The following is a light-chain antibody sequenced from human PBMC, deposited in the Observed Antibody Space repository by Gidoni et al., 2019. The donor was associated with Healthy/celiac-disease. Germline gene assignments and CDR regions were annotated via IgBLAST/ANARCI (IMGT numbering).Light chain of an antibody. CDR1: QGIRND. V-gene: IGKV1-6*01. J-gene: IGKJ1*01. Sequence: AIQMTQSPSSLSASVGDRVTITCRASQGIRNDLGWYQQKPGKAPKLLIYAASSLQSGVPSKFIGSGSGTDFTLTISSLQPEDFATYYCLQDYNYPKTFGQGTKVEIK. CDR2: AAS. CDR3: LQDYNYPKT.